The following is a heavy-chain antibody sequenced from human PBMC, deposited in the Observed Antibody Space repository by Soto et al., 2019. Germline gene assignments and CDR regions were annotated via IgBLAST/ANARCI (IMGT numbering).Heavy chain of an antibody. D-gene: IGHD2-8*01. CDR1: GFTFNSRSSHG. V-gene: IGHV3-23*01. CDR3: VSWVSQHFDY. J-gene: IGHJ4*02. Sequence: GGSLRLSCAVFGFTFNSRSSHGMSWVRQAPGKGPEWVSTISSDGANKHYAESVEGRFTISKDTSRNTVDLHMNSLGAEDTAMYFCVSWVSQHFDYWGQGILVTVSS. CDR2: ISSDGANK.